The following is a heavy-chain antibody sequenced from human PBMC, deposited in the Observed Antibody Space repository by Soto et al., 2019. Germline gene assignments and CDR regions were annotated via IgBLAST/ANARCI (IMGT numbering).Heavy chain of an antibody. V-gene: IGHV4-34*01. D-gene: IGHD3-22*01. Sequence: SETLSLTCAVYGGSFSGYYWSWIRQPPGKGLEWIGEINHSGSTNYNPSLKSRVTISVDTSKNQFSLKLSSVTAADTAVYYCARSRDDSSGYHLDYWGQGTLVTVSS. CDR3: ARSRDDSSGYHLDY. CDR2: INHSGST. J-gene: IGHJ4*02. CDR1: GGSFSGYY.